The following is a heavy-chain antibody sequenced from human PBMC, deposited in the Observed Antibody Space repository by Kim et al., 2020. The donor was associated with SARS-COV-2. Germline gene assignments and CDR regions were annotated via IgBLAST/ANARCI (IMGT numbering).Heavy chain of an antibody. Sequence: SETLSLTCTVSGGSISSYYWSWIRQPPGKGLEWIGYIYYSGSTNYNPSLKSRVTISVDTSKNQFSLKLSSVTAADTAVYYCARGSWRRGYSGYDLGPKPPLFDPWGQGTLVTVSS. V-gene: IGHV4-59*01. D-gene: IGHD5-12*01. CDR3: ARGSWRRGYSGYDLGPKPPLFDP. J-gene: IGHJ5*02. CDR1: GGSISSYY. CDR2: IYYSGST.